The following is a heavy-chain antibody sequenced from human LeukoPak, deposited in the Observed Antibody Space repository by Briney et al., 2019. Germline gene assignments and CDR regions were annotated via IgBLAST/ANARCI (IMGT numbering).Heavy chain of an antibody. V-gene: IGHV3-30*18. J-gene: IGHJ3*02. CDR3: AKAWRDYYDYDAFDI. D-gene: IGHD3-22*01. Sequence: GGSLRLSCAASGFTFSSYGMHWVRQAPGKGLEWVAVISYDGSNKYYADSVKGRFTISRDNSKNTLYLQMNSLRAEDTAVYYCAKAWRDYYDYDAFDIWGQGTMVTVSS. CDR2: ISYDGSNK. CDR1: GFTFSSYG.